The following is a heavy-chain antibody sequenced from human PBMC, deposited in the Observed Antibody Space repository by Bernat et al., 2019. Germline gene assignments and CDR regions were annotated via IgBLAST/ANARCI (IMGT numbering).Heavy chain of an antibody. CDR1: GGSISSYY. CDR2: IYYSGST. V-gene: IGHV4-59*01. D-gene: IGHD2-15*01. J-gene: IGHJ3*02. Sequence: QVQLQESGPGLVKPSETLSLTCTVSGGSISSYYWSWIRQPPGKGLEWIGYIYYSGSTNYNPSLKSRVTISVDTSKNQFSLKLSSVTAADTAVYYCARWPLGGGGDAFDIWGQGTMVTVSS. CDR3: ARWPLGGGGDAFDI.